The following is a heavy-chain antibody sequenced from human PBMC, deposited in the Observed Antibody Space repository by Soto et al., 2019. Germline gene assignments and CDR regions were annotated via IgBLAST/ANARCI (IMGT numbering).Heavy chain of an antibody. J-gene: IGHJ6*02. CDR2: IYYSGST. V-gene: IGHV4-31*03. Sequence: PSETLSLTCTFSGCSISSGGYYLSWIRQHPGKGLEWIGYIYYSGSTYYNPSLKSRVTISVDTSKNQFSLKLSSVTAADTAVYYCASRGYSYGFSLGMDVWGQGTTVTVSS. D-gene: IGHD5-18*01. CDR1: GCSISSGGYY. CDR3: ASRGYSYGFSLGMDV.